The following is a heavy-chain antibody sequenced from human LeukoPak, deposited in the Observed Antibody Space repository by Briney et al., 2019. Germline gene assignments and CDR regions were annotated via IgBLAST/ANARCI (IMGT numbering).Heavy chain of an antibody. CDR1: GFTFSSYS. CDR2: ISSSSSHI. D-gene: IGHD3-22*01. V-gene: IGHV3-21*01. J-gene: IGHJ4*02. Sequence: GGSLRLSCAASGFTFSSYSMNWVRQAPGKGLEWVSSISSSSSHIYYADSVKGRFTISRDNAKNSLYLQMNSLRAEDTAVYYCARGAHYYDSSGYYYVPYLDYWGQGTLVTVSS. CDR3: ARGAHYYDSSGYYYVPYLDY.